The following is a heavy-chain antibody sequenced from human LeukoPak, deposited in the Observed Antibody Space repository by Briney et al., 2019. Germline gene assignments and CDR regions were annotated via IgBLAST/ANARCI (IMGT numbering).Heavy chain of an antibody. D-gene: IGHD3-16*01. CDR1: GFTFSGSA. Sequence: GGSLRLSCAASGFTFSGSAMHWVRQASGKGLEWVGRIRSKANSYATAYAASVKGRFTISRDDSKNTAYLQMNSLKTEDTAVYYCTRRLVSDAFDIWGQGTTVTVSS. V-gene: IGHV3-73*01. J-gene: IGHJ3*02. CDR3: TRRLVSDAFDI. CDR2: IRSKANSYAT.